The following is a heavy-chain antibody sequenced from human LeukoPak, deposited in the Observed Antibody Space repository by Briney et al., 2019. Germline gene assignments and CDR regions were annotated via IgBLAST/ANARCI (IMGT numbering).Heavy chain of an antibody. CDR1: GFTFDDYA. V-gene: IGHV3-43*02. D-gene: IGHD1-1*01. CDR3: AKGTAGTTGGWFDP. CDR2: ISGDGGST. J-gene: IGHJ5*02. Sequence: GGSLRLSCAASGFTFDDYAMHWVRQAPGKGLEWVSLISGDGGSTYYADSVKGRFTISRDNSKNSLYLQMNSLRTEDTALYYCAKGTAGTTGGWFDPWGQGTLVTVSS.